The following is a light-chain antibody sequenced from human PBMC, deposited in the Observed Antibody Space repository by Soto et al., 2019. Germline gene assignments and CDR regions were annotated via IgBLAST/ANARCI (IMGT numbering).Light chain of an antibody. CDR1: QSVRSNY. CDR2: GAS. J-gene: IGKJ2*01. CDR3: QQYGGSPYT. V-gene: IGKV3-20*01. Sequence: EIVLTQSPGTLSLSPGERATLSCRASQSVRSNYLAWYQRKPGQAPRLLIYGASTRATGIPDRFSGTGSGTDFTLTISRLEPDDFAVYYCQQYGGSPYTFGQGTKLEFK.